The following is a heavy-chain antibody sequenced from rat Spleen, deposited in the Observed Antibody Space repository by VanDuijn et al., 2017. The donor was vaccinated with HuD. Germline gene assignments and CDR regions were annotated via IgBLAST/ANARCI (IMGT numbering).Heavy chain of an antibody. CDR2: ISDDGSST. V-gene: IGHV5-19*01. CDR3: ATKDY. J-gene: IGHJ2*01. CDR1: GFTFSNYG. Sequence: EVQLVESGGGLVQPGGSLKLSCAASGFTFSNYGMHWIRQAPTKGLEWVASISDDGSSTYYRDSVKGRFTISRDNAKSTLYLQMDSLRSEDTATYYCATKDYWGQGVMVTVSS.